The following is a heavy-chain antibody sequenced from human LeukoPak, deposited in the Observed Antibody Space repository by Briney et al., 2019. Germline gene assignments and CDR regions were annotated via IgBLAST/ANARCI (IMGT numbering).Heavy chain of an antibody. Sequence: GASVKVSCKASGYTFTSYYMHWVRQAPGQGLEWMGIINPSGGSTSYAQKFQGRVTMTRDTSISTAYMELSRLRSDDTAVYYCARDRGDGAYGDYGFDYWGQGTLVTVSS. CDR1: GYTFTSYY. CDR2: INPSGGST. J-gene: IGHJ4*02. D-gene: IGHD4-17*01. CDR3: ARDRGDGAYGDYGFDY. V-gene: IGHV1-46*01.